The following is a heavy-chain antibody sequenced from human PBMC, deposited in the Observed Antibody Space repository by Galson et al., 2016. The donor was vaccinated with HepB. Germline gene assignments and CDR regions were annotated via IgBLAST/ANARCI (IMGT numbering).Heavy chain of an antibody. D-gene: IGHD1-26*01. J-gene: IGHJ4*02. V-gene: IGHV3-48*02. CDR1: RFTFSSYN. CDR3: ARDLSGGYPFGY. CDR2: ISSSSTII. Sequence: SLRLSCAASRFTFSSYNMNWVRQAPGKGLEWVSYISSSSTIIYYAHSVKGRFTISRDNAENSLYLQMNSLRDEDTAVYYCARDLSGGYPFGYWGQGTLVTVSS.